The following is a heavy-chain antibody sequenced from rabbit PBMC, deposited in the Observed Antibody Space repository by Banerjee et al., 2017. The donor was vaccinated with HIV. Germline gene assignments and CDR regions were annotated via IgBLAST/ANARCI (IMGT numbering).Heavy chain of an antibody. J-gene: IGHJ4*01. Sequence: QEQLVESGGGLVTLGGSLALSCKVSGIDFSSYGISWVRQAPGKGLELIACIYIGSGITWYSSWVNGRFTISRSISLNPVDLKMSSLTAADTATYFCASRDAGYAGYGWTPLNLWCPGSLVTFS. D-gene: IGHD7-1*01. CDR1: GIDFSSYG. CDR2: IYIGSGIT. CDR3: ASRDAGYAGYGWTPLNL. V-gene: IGHV1S43*01.